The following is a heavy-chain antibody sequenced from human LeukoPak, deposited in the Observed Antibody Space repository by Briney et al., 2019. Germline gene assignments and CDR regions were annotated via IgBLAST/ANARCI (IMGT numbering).Heavy chain of an antibody. V-gene: IGHV4-30-4*01. Sequence: SETLSLTCTVSGGSISSSNYFWSWIRQPPGKGLEWIGYIYYSGSTWYNPSLKSRLTMSVDASKNQFSLKLTSVTAADTAVYYCAQYYCGGNYCPGIEYWGQGTLVTVSS. CDR3: AQYYCGGNYCPGIEY. CDR2: IYYSGST. CDR1: GGSISSSNYF. D-gene: IGHD2-21*02. J-gene: IGHJ4*02.